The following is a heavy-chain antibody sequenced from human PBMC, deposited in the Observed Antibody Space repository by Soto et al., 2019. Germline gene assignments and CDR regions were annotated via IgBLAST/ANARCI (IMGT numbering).Heavy chain of an antibody. CDR3: AKDGGMGSYYFDY. J-gene: IGHJ4*02. D-gene: IGHD1-26*01. Sequence: PGGSLRLSCAASGFTFDDYAMHWVRQAPGKGLEWVSGISWNSGSIGYADSVKGRFTISRDNAKNSLYLQMNSLRAEDTALYYCAKDGGMGSYYFDYWGQGTLVTVSS. V-gene: IGHV3-9*01. CDR1: GFTFDDYA. CDR2: ISWNSGSI.